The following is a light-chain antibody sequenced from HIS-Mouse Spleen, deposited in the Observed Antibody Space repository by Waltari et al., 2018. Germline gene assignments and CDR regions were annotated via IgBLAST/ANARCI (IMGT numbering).Light chain of an antibody. Sequence: ELTQPPSVSVSPGQTARITCSGDALPKTYAYWYQQLPGTAPKLLIYRNNQRPSGVPDRFSGSKSGTSASLAISGLRSEDEADYYCAAWDDSLSGPWVFGGGTKLTVL. CDR2: RNN. CDR3: AAWDDSLSGPWV. J-gene: IGLJ3*02. CDR1: LPKTY. V-gene: IGLV1-47*01.